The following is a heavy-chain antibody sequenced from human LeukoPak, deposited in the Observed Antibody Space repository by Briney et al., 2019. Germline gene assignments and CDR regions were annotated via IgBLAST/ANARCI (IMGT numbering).Heavy chain of an antibody. V-gene: IGHV3-21*01. CDR2: ISTGSIYI. CDR1: GFTFSSYS. CDR3: AREEGGKLGIDYYFDY. Sequence: GGSLRLSCAASGFTFSSYSMNWVRQAPGKGLEWISSISTGSIYIYYTDSVKGRFTISRDNAKNSLYLQMNSLRAEDTAVYYCAREEGGKLGIDYYFDYWGQGTLVTVSS. D-gene: IGHD7-27*01. J-gene: IGHJ4*02.